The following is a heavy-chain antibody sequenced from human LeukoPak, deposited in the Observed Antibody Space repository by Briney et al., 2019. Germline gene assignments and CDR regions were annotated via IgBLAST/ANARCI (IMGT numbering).Heavy chain of an antibody. J-gene: IGHJ4*02. CDR2: IYHSGST. D-gene: IGHD6-13*01. Sequence: SGTLSLTCAVSGGSISSSNWWSWVRQPPGKGLEWIGEIYHSGSTNYNPSLKSRVTISVDKSENQFSLKLSSVTAADTAVYYCARDRGSSSWEYYFDYWGQGTLVTVSS. CDR3: ARDRGSSSWEYYFDY. CDR1: GGSISSSNW. V-gene: IGHV4-4*02.